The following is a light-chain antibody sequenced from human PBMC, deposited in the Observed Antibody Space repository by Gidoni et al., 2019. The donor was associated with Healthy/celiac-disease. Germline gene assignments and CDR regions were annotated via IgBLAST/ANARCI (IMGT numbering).Light chain of an antibody. CDR1: QGISST. CDR3: QQFNSYPQNT. Sequence: AIQLTQSPSSLPASVGDRVTITCRASQGISSTLAWYQQKPGTAHKLLIYDASSLESGVPSRCSGRGSGTDVTLTISSLRPEDFATYYGQQFNSYPQNTFGQGTRLEIK. CDR2: DAS. J-gene: IGKJ5*01. V-gene: IGKV1-13*02.